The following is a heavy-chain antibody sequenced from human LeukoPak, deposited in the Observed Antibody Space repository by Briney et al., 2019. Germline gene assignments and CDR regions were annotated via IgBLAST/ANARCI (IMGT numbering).Heavy chain of an antibody. CDR3: AREGHYDFWSGSIPRSWWFDP. J-gene: IGHJ5*02. CDR1: GFTFSSYG. V-gene: IGHV3-30*02. D-gene: IGHD3-3*01. CDR2: IRYDGSNK. Sequence: PGGSLRLPCAASGFTFSSYGMHWVRQAPGKGLEWVAFIRYDGSNKYYADSVKGRFTISRDNSKNTLYLQMNSLRAEDTAVYYCAREGHYDFWSGSIPRSWWFDPWGQGTLVTVSS.